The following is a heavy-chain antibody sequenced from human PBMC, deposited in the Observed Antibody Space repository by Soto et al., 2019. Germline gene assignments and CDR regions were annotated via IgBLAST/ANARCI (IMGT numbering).Heavy chain of an antibody. D-gene: IGHD6-13*01. V-gene: IGHV1-18*04. CDR2: ISAYNGNT. J-gene: IGHJ6*01. CDR3: ARDGCIAWGCGMDV. Sequence: ASVKVSCKASGYTFTSYGISWVRPAPLQGHEWMVWISAYNGNTNYAQKLQGRVTMTTDASTSTAYMELRSLRSDDTAVYYCARDGCIAWGCGMDVWGQGTMVTVSS. CDR1: GYTFTSYG.